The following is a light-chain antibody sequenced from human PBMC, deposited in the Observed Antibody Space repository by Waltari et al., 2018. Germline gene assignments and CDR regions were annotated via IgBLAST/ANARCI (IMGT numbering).Light chain of an antibody. V-gene: IGKV1-39*01. Sequence: DIQMTQSPSSLSASVRDRVTITCRTSEIVNNYLNWYHQKPGKAPTLLIYKTSTLHNGVPPRFNDSGSGTDYTLTISSLQSEDVGTYYCQHGYGSPPTFGGGTKVEIK. CDR1: EIVNNY. CDR3: QHGYGSPPT. J-gene: IGKJ4*01. CDR2: KTS.